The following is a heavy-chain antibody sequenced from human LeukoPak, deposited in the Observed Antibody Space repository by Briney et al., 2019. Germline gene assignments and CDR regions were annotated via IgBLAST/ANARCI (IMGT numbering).Heavy chain of an antibody. V-gene: IGHV4-39*01. J-gene: IGHJ4*02. CDR1: GGSISSSSYY. Sequence: SETLSLTCTVSGGSISSSSYYWGWIRQPPGKGLEWIGSIYYSGSTYYNPSLKCRVTISVDTSKNQFSLKLSSVTAADTAVYYCARQYYYDSSGYYPSFDYWGQGTLVTVSS. CDR2: IYYSGST. D-gene: IGHD3-22*01. CDR3: ARQYYYDSSGYYPSFDY.